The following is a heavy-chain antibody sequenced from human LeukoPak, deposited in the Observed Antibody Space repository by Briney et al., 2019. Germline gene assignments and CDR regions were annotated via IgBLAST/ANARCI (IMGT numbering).Heavy chain of an antibody. Sequence: YPGGSLRLSCAASGFTFSSYAMSWVRQAPGKGLEWVSAISGSGGSTYYADSVKGRFTTSRDNSKNTLYLQMNSLRAEDTAVYYCAKESSAAEYFQHWGQGTLVTVSS. V-gene: IGHV3-23*01. J-gene: IGHJ1*01. CDR1: GFTFSSYA. CDR2: ISGSGGST. CDR3: AKESSAAEYFQH.